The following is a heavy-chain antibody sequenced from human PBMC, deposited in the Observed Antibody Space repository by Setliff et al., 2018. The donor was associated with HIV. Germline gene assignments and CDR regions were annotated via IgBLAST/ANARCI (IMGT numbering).Heavy chain of an antibody. V-gene: IGHV4-34*01. J-gene: IGHJ6*03. CDR2: INHSGRT. CDR3: ARVSCSSWYSIPRYYYYSMDV. Sequence: SETLSLTCAVYGESFSGFYWTWIRQPPGKGLEWIGDINHSGRTSYNPSLRSRVTTSVDTSKNQFSLRLRSVTAADTAAYYCARVSCSSWYSIPRYYYYSMDVWGNGTTVTVSS. CDR1: GESFSGFY. D-gene: IGHD6-13*01.